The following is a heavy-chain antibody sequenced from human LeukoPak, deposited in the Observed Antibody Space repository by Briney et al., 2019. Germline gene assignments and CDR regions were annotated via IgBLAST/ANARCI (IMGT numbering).Heavy chain of an antibody. D-gene: IGHD2-2*01. J-gene: IGHJ6*02. Sequence: ASVKVSCKASGHTFTSYGISWVRQAPGQGLEWMGWISAYNGNTNYAQKLQGRVTMTTDTSTSTAYMELRSLRSDDTAVYYCARDCSSTSCYSWHYYYYGMDVWGQGTTVTVSS. V-gene: IGHV1-18*01. CDR1: GHTFTSYG. CDR2: ISAYNGNT. CDR3: ARDCSSTSCYSWHYYYYGMDV.